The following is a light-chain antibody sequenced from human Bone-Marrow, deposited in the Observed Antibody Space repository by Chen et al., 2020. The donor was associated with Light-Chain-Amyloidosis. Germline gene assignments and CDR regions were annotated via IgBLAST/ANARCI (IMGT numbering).Light chain of an antibody. V-gene: IGLV2-14*03. CDR3: SSYASSSLYV. CDR1: SSDVGGYNY. Sequence: QSALTQPASVSGSPGQSITISCTGTSSDVGGYNYVSWYQQHPGKAPKLMIYDVSNRPSGVSTLLSASKSGNTASLTISGLQAADEADYYCSSYASSSLYVFGTGTKVTVL. CDR2: DVS. J-gene: IGLJ1*01.